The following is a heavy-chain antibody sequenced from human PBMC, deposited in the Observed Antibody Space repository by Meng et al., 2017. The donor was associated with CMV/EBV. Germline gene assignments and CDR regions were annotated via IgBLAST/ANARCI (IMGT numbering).Heavy chain of an antibody. CDR1: GGSVSSGSYY. CDR3: ARGGLFWSGYYPYYYYGMDV. J-gene: IGHJ6*02. V-gene: IGHV4-61*01. Sequence: GSLRLSCTVSGGSVSSGSYYWSWIRQPPGKGLEWIGYIYYSGSTNYNPSLKSRVTISVDTSKNQFSLKLSSVTAADTAVYYCARGGLFWSGYYPYYYYGMDVWGQGTTVTVS. D-gene: IGHD3-3*01. CDR2: IYYSGST.